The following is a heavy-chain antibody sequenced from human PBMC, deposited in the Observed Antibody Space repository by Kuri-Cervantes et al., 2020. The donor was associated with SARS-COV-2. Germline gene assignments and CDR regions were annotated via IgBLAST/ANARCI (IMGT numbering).Heavy chain of an antibody. D-gene: IGHD3-10*01. CDR3: ARRRFGDNYFYGMDV. CDR2: IWPHDSET. J-gene: IGHJ6*02. CDR1: GYSFPIYW. V-gene: IGHV5-51*01. Sequence: GGSLRLSCKASGYSFPIYWIGWVRQMSGKGLEWMGFIWPHDSETNYSPSFHGHVTISVDKSINTAYLQWTRLKASDTAMYYCARRRFGDNYFYGMDVWGQGTTVTVSS.